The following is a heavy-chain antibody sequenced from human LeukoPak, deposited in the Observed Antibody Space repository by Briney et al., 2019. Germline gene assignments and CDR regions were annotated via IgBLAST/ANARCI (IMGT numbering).Heavy chain of an antibody. V-gene: IGHV3-7*01. J-gene: IGHJ4*02. D-gene: IGHD3-10*01. CDR3: ARGPTPSYYYGSGSYYSLDF. CDR1: GFTVSSNY. CDR2: IKQDGSEK. Sequence: AGGSLRLSCAASGFTVSSNYMSWVRQAPGKGLEWVANIKQDGSEKYYVGSVKGRFTVSRDNAKSSLFLQMNSLRVEDTAVYYCARGPTPSYYYGSGSYYSLDFWGQGTLVTVSS.